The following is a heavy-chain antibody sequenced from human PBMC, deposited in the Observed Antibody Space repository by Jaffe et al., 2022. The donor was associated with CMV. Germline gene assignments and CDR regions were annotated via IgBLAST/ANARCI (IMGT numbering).Heavy chain of an antibody. CDR3: ARDSGWSYDS. V-gene: IGHV3-72*01. CDR2: SKNRRSNYNT. Sequence: EVQLVESGGGLVQPGGSLRLSCAASGFTFSDYHMDWVRQAPGKGLEWVGRSKNRRSNYNTEYAASVKGRFTISRDDSKNSLYLQVNSLKTEDTAVYYCARDSGWSYDSWGQGTLVTVSS. CDR1: GFTFSDYH. J-gene: IGHJ5*01. D-gene: IGHD1-26*01.